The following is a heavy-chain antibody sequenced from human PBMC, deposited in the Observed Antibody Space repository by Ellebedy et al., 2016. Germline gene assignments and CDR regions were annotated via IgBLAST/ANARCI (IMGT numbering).Heavy chain of an antibody. D-gene: IGHD2-21*02. Sequence: SETLSLTCSVSGFSISRGYYWGWIRQPPGKGLEWIGSTYYSENSFYNPSLRSRVTITLDTSKNQISLKVNSVSVEEPAVYYCARDLMTSPEHWYFDLWGRGTLVTVSS. CDR2: TYYSENS. CDR1: GFSISRGYY. CDR3: ARDLMTSPEHWYFDL. J-gene: IGHJ2*01. V-gene: IGHV4-38-2*02.